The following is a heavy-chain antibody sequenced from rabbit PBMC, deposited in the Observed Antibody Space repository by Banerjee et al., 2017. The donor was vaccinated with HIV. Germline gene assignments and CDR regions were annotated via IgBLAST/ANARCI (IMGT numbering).Heavy chain of an antibody. CDR3: ARDLADVIGWNFNL. Sequence: QEQLEESGGDLVKPEGSLTITCTASGFSFSTKYVMCWVRQAPGKGLEWIACINTSSGNTVYATWAKGRFTISKTSWTTVTLQMTSLTAADTATYFCARDLADVIGWNFNLWGPGTLVTVS. D-gene: IGHD1-1*01. J-gene: IGHJ4*01. CDR2: INTSSGNT. V-gene: IGHV1S45*01. CDR1: GFSFSTKYV.